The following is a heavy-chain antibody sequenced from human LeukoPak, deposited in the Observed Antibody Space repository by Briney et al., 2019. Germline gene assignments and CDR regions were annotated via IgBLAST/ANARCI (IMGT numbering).Heavy chain of an antibody. CDR3: ARENSGSHSRWYFDL. V-gene: IGHV3-48*02. CDR2: ITSTGGTT. Sequence: PGGSLRLSCAASEFAFSSYSMNWVRLAPGKGLEWVSYITSTGGTTYYADSVKGRFTISIDNAKNSLYLQMNSLRDEDTAVYYCARENSGSHSRWYFDLWGRGTLVTVSS. D-gene: IGHD3-10*01. J-gene: IGHJ2*01. CDR1: EFAFSSYS.